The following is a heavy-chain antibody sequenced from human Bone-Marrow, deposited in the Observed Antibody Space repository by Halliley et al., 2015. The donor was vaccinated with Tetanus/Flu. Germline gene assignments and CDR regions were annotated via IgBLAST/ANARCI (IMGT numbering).Heavy chain of an antibody. CDR3: ARHWTGDLPYFDH. CDR2: IEVSAPHV. Sequence: LEWMGRIEVSAPHVNYRPSFQGHVTISADKSIPTAFLQGSSRKASDPAIYYCARHWTGDLPYFDHWGQGTLVTVSS. V-gene: IGHV5-10-1*01. D-gene: IGHD1-1*01. J-gene: IGHJ4*02.